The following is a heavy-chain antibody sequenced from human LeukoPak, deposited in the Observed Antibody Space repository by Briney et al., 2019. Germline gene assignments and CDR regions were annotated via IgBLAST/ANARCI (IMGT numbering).Heavy chain of an antibody. V-gene: IGHV3-9*01. CDR2: ISWNSGSI. Sequence: SLRLSCAASGFTFDDYAMHWVRQAPGKGLEWVSGISWNSGSIGYADSVKGRFTISRDNAKNSLYLQMNSLRAEDTALYYCAKAPTMISDAFDIWGQGTMVTVSS. CDR1: GFTFDDYA. CDR3: AKAPTMISDAFDI. D-gene: IGHD3-22*01. J-gene: IGHJ3*02.